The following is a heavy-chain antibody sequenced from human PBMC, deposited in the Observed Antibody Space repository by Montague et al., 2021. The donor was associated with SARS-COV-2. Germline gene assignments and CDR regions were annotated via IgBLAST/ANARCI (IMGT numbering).Heavy chain of an antibody. CDR1: SGSFRGYY. Sequence: SETLSLTCAVSSGSFRGYYWSWIRQPPGKGLEWIGEINHNGSTTSNPSLERRVSISVYTSNKKFSLNVTSVTAADTAVYYCGRLGAITLVRGITKADFSNYGRDVWGQGTTVTVSS. V-gene: IGHV4-34*01. D-gene: IGHD3-10*01. CDR3: GRLGAITLVRGITKADFSNYGRDV. J-gene: IGHJ6*02. CDR2: INHNGST.